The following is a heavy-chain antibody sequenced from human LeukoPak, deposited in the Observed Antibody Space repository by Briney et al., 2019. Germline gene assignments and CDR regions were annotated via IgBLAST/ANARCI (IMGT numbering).Heavy chain of an antibody. V-gene: IGHV4-59*01. Sequence: SETLSLTCTVSGGSISSYYWSWIRQPPGKGLEWIGYISYSGSTNYNPSLKSRVTISVDTSRNQFSLKLSSVTAADTAVYYCARELPPISGFDYWGQGTLVTVSS. CDR2: ISYSGST. CDR3: ARELPPISGFDY. CDR1: GGSISSYY. J-gene: IGHJ4*02. D-gene: IGHD2-15*01.